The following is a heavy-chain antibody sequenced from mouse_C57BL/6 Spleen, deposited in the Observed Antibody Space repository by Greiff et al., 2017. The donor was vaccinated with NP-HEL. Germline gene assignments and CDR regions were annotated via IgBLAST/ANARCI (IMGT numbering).Heavy chain of an antibody. D-gene: IGHD2-1*01. CDR3: ARSKVYYGNYEGFAY. CDR2: IYPGDGDT. V-gene: IGHV1-82*01. Sequence: VQLQQSGPELVKPGASVKISCKASGYAFSSSWMNWVKQRPGKGLEWIGRIYPGDGDTNYNGKFKGKATLTADKSSSTAYMQLSSLTSEDSAVYFCARSKVYYGNYEGFAYWGQGTLVTVSA. CDR1: GYAFSSSW. J-gene: IGHJ3*01.